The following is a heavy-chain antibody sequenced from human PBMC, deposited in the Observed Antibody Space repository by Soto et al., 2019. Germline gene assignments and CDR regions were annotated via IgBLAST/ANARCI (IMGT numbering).Heavy chain of an antibody. V-gene: IGHV4-34*01. J-gene: IGHJ2*01. CDR2: INHSGST. Sequence: QVPLQQWGAGLLKPSETLSLTCAVYGGYFSGYYWSWIRQPPGKGLEWMGEINHSGSTNYNPSLTCRVNIAVDTSKNQISPELSSVTAAGTVVYYCAAGGASRQYWYFARWGRGTLVTDSS. D-gene: IGHD1-26*01. CDR3: AAGGASRQYWYFAR. CDR1: GGYFSGYY.